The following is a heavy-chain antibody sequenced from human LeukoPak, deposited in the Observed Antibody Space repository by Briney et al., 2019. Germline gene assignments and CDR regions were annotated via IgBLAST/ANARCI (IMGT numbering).Heavy chain of an antibody. J-gene: IGHJ4*02. CDR3: XTDXPYRGLRTFDY. CDR1: GFTFSHYW. V-gene: IGHV3-15*01. D-gene: IGHD1-26*01. CDR2: MKSIVDGGTT. Sequence: GGSLRLSCAASGFTFSHYWMSWVRQAPGKGLEWVGRMKSIVDGGTTDYAATVKGRFTISRDDSKTTLYLQMHSLKTEDTDVYXXXTDXPYRGLRTFDYWGQGTLVTVSS.